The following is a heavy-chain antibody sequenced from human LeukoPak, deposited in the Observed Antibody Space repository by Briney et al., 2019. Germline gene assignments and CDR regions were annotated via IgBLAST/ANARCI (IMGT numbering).Heavy chain of an antibody. Sequence: ASVKVSCKASGYTFISYDINWVRQATGQGLEWMGWMNPNSGNTGYAQKFQGRVTMTRNTSISTAYMELSSLRSEDTAVYYCASSDFYCGGDCYSSWGQGTLVTVSS. CDR2: MNPNSGNT. V-gene: IGHV1-8*01. J-gene: IGHJ4*02. CDR3: ASSDFYCGGDCYSS. CDR1: GYTFISYD. D-gene: IGHD2-21*02.